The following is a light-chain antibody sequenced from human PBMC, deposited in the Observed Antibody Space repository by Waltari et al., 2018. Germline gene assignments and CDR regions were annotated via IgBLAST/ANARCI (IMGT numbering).Light chain of an antibody. J-gene: IGLJ2*01. CDR3: NSYAGSNSVL. V-gene: IGLV2-8*01. CDR2: DVS. CDR1: SSDVGGYNC. Sequence: QSALTQPPSASGSPGQSVTISCTGTSSDVGGYNCFSWYQQHPGKAPKLMIYDVSKRPSGVPDRFSGSKSGNTAYLTVSGLRAEDEADYYCNSYAGSNSVLFGAGTKLTVL.